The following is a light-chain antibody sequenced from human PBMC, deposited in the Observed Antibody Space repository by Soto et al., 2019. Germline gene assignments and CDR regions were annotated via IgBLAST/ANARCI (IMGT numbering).Light chain of an antibody. CDR3: QQSYSTPAIT. V-gene: IGKV1-39*01. J-gene: IGKJ5*01. CDR1: QSISSY. CDR2: AAS. Sequence: IQMTQSPSSLSASVGDRVTITCPASQSISSYLNWYQQKPGKAPKLLIYAASSLQSGVPSRFSGSGSGTDFTLTISSLQPEDFATYYCQQSYSTPAITFGQGTRLEIK.